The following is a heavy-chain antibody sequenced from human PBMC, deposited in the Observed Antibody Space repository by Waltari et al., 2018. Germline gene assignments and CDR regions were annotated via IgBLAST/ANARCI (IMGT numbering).Heavy chain of an antibody. CDR3: AKGHSGSYGLKD. D-gene: IGHD1-26*01. J-gene: IGHJ4*02. CDR2: ISWNSENI. Sequence: EVQLVESGGGLVQPGRSLRLSCAVSGFNFDDYGMHWVRQAPGKGLEWVAGISWNSENIGYADSVKGRFTISRDNAKNSLYLQMNSLRPEDTALYYCAKGHSGSYGLKDWGQGTLVTVSS. V-gene: IGHV3-9*01. CDR1: GFNFDDYG.